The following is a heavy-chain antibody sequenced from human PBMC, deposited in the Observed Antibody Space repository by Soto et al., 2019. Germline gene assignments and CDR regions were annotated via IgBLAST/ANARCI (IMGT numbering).Heavy chain of an antibody. Sequence: ASVKFSCKASGYTFTGYYMHWVRQTAGQGLEWMGWMQPSTGRTGYAQKFQGRVTMTRDTSINTAYMELTTLTSDDTAFYYCARGVSAGVDYWGQGTLVTVSS. V-gene: IGHV1-8*02. J-gene: IGHJ4*02. D-gene: IGHD1-26*01. CDR2: MQPSTGRT. CDR3: ARGVSAGVDY. CDR1: GYTFTGYY.